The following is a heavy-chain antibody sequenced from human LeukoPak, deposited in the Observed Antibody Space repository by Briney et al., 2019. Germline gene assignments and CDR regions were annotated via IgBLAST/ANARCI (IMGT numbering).Heavy chain of an antibody. CDR3: ARDTSGTVDV. V-gene: IGHV3-30*03. D-gene: IGHD2-2*01. CDR2: VSHDETFT. Sequence: GGSLRLSCAAFGFTFSNYGMHWVRHAPGKGLEWVAVVSHDETFTYYGDSVRGRSTISRDNSKHTLHLNMNSLRPEDTALYFCARDTSGTVDVWGQGTLVTVSS. J-gene: IGHJ3*01. CDR1: GFTFSNYG.